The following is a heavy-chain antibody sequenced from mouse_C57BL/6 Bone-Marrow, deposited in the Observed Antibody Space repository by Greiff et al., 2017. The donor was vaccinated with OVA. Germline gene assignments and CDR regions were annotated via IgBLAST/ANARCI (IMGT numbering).Heavy chain of an antibody. Sequence: VQLKESGPGLVKPSQSLSLTCSVTGYSITSGYYWNWIRQFPGNKLEWMGYISYDGSNNYNPSLKNRISITRDTSKNQFFLKLNSVTTEDTATYYCARGNYEGSFDYWGQGTTLTVSS. CDR3: ARGNYEGSFDY. V-gene: IGHV3-6*01. CDR1: GYSITSGYY. CDR2: ISYDGSN. D-gene: IGHD2-1*01. J-gene: IGHJ2*01.